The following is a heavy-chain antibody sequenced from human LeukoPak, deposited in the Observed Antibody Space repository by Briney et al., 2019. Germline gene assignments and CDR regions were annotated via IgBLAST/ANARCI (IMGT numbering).Heavy chain of an antibody. D-gene: IGHD3-10*01. V-gene: IGHV3-74*03. CDR2: INRDGSTT. CDR3: ARDKKSGESNEIDY. CDR1: GFTFSNYW. J-gene: IGHJ4*02. Sequence: GGSLRLSCAASGFTFSNYWVHWVRQAPGKGLVWVSRINRDGSTTKYADSVKGRFTVSRDNAKNTLNLQMNSLRAEDTAVYYCARDKKSGESNEIDYWGQGTLVTVSS.